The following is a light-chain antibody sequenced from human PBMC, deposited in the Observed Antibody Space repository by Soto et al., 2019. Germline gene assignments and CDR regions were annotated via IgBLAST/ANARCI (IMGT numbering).Light chain of an antibody. CDR3: QQSYSSSQMYT. CDR2: AAS. V-gene: IGKV1-39*01. Sequence: DIPMTQSPSSLSASVGDRVTITCRASQSISNSLNWYQQKPGKAPELLIYAASNLKSGVPSRFTGSGSRPYFALTISSLQPEDFTTFYCQQSYSSSQMYTFGQGTKLVIK. J-gene: IGKJ2*01. CDR1: QSISNS.